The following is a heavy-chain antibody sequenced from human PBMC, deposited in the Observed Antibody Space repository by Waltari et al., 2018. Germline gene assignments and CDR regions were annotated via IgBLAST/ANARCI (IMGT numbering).Heavy chain of an antibody. D-gene: IGHD6-19*01. CDR3: ATDLLAVAGYYYYYGMDV. Sequence: QVQLVQSGAEVKKPGASVKVSCKVSGYTLTELSMHWVRHAPGTGLEWMGGFDPEDGETIYAQKFQGRVTMTEDTSTDTAYMELSSLRSEDTAVYYCATDLLAVAGYYYYYGMDVWGQGTTVTVSS. J-gene: IGHJ6*02. CDR1: GYTLTELS. V-gene: IGHV1-24*01. CDR2: FDPEDGET.